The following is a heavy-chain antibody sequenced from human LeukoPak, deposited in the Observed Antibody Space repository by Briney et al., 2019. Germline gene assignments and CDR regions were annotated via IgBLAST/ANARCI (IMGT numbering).Heavy chain of an antibody. V-gene: IGHV4-34*01. CDR2: INHSGST. D-gene: IGHD6-6*01. J-gene: IGHJ4*02. Sequence: PSETLSLTCAVYGGSFSGYYWNWIRQPPGKGLEWIGEINHSGSTYYNPSLKSRVTISVDTSKNQFSLKLSSVTAADTAVYYCASGEYSSSFDYWGQGTLVTVSS. CDR3: ASGEYSSSFDY. CDR1: GGSFSGYY.